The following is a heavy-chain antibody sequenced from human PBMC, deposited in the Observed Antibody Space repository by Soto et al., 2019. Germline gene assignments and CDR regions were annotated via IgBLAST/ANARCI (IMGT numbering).Heavy chain of an antibody. D-gene: IGHD3-22*01. V-gene: IGHV3-15*07. CDR3: TTDSYSTMIVARFDY. CDR2: IKSKTNGGTT. J-gene: IGHJ4*01. Sequence: GWSVRMSGVDADCTVSGARRISDRQAPGKGQEWVGRIKSKTNGGTTDYAAPVKGRFAISRDDSKNMVYLQMNSLKTEDTCIYYCTTDSYSTMIVARFDYWGHGTLVTVSS. CDR1: DCTVSGAR.